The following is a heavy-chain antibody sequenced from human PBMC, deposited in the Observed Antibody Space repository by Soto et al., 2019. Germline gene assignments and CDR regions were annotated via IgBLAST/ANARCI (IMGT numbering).Heavy chain of an antibody. J-gene: IGHJ4*02. D-gene: IGHD6-6*01. V-gene: IGHV4-59*01. CDR2: IYYSGST. Sequence: SETLSLTCTVSGVSISIYYWSWIRQPPGKGLEWIGYIYYSGSTNYNPSLKSRVTISVDTSKNQFSLKLSSVTAADTAVYYCARESRDSSSAAYTFDYWGQGTLVTVSS. CDR1: GVSISIYY. CDR3: ARESRDSSSAAYTFDY.